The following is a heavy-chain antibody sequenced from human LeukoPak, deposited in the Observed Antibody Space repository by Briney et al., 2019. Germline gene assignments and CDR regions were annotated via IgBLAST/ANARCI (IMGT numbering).Heavy chain of an antibody. D-gene: IGHD5-18*01. J-gene: IGHJ4*02. CDR3: ARHLIRGYSYGTTPLLGY. CDR2: IYHSGST. V-gene: IGHV4-38-2*01. Sequence: SETLSLTCAVSGYSISSGYSWGWIRQPPGKGLEWIGSIYHSGSTYYNPSLKSRVTISVDTSKNQFSLKLSSVTAADTAVYYCARHLIRGYSYGTTPLLGYWGQGTLVTVSS. CDR1: GYSISSGYS.